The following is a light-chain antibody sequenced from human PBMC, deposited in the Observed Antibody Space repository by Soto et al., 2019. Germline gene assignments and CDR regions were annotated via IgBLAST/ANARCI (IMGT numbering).Light chain of an antibody. V-gene: IGKV1-39*01. CDR1: HDIETY. CDR3: QQSFNAPT. J-gene: IGKJ2*01. Sequence: DIQMTQSPSSLSASIGDRVTITCRASHDIETYLNWYQQKPGKAPKLLIYAASSLQSGVPSTFRGSGSGTDFTLTISSLQHEDSAAYYCQQSFNAPTFGQGTKLEI. CDR2: AAS.